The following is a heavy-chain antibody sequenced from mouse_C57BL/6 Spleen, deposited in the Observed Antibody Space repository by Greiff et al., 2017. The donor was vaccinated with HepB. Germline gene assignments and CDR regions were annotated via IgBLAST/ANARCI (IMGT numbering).Heavy chain of an antibody. Sequence: VKVVESGPELVKPGASVKISCKASGYAFSSSWMNWVKQRPGKGLEWIGRIYPGDGDTNYNGKFKGKATLTADKSSSTAYMQLSSLTSEDSAVYFCARGLGIDYWGQGTTLTVSS. CDR3: ARGLGIDY. J-gene: IGHJ2*01. CDR1: GYAFSSSW. D-gene: IGHD4-1*01. V-gene: IGHV1-82*01. CDR2: IYPGDGDT.